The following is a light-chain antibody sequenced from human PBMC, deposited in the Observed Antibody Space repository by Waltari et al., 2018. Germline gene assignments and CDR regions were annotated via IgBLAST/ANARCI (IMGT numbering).Light chain of an antibody. CDR3: QVWDDVTDSGV. CDR2: YDR. V-gene: IGLV3-21*04. J-gene: IGLJ3*02. Sequence: YVLTQPPSVSVDPGKTARLTRGGDNIGSKSVNWYQQKPGQAPVLVMFYDRDRPSEVPGRFSGSNSGNTATLTISWVEAGDEADYHCQVWDDVTDSGVFGGGTKLTVL. CDR1: NIGSKS.